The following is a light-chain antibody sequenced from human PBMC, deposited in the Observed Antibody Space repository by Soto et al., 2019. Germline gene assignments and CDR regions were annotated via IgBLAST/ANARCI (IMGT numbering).Light chain of an antibody. CDR3: QQYGGSPWT. Sequence: DIVLTQSPGTLSLSPGGRATLSCRASQSVSSSYLAWYQQKPGQAPRLLIYGASTRATGIPDRFSGSGSGTDFTLTITRLEPEDFAVYYCQQYGGSPWTFGQGTKVEIK. CDR2: GAS. V-gene: IGKV3-20*01. CDR1: QSVSSSY. J-gene: IGKJ1*01.